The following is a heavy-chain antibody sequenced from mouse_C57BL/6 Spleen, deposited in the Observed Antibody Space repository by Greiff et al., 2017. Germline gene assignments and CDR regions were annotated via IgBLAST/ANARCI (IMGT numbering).Heavy chain of an antibody. CDR3: ARFDYDVSFAY. D-gene: IGHD2-4*01. V-gene: IGHV1-82*01. J-gene: IGHJ3*01. Sequence: VQLQQSGPELVKPGASVKISCKASGYAFSSSWMNWVKQRPGKGLEWIGRIYPGDGDTNYNGKFKGKATLTADKSSSTAYMQLSSLTSEDSAVYFCARFDYDVSFAYWGQGTLVTVSA. CDR2: IYPGDGDT. CDR1: GYAFSSSW.